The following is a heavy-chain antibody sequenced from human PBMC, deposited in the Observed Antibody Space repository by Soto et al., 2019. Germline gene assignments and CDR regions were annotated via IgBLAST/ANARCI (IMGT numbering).Heavy chain of an antibody. CDR1: GYSSTDYK. CDR3: ATRVDDGDFEGFDC. CDR2: VDPNGGGS. Sequence: ASVKVSCKTSGYSSTDYKLHWVRQAPGQGLEWMGWVDPNGGGSNSAQKFQGSVTMTWDTSITTAYLDLTRLTTNDTATYFCATRVDDGDFEGFDCWGQGTLVTV. J-gene: IGHJ4*02. D-gene: IGHD4-17*01. V-gene: IGHV1-2*04.